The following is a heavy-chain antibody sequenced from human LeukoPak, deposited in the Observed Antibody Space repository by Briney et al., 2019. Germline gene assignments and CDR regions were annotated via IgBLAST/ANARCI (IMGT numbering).Heavy chain of an antibody. Sequence: ASVKVSCKASGYTFTSYAMHWVRQAPGQRLEWMGWINAGNGNTKYSQKFQGRVTITRDTSASTAYMELSSLRSEDTAVYYCARDAGYCSSTSCLTPWGFDYWGQGTLVTVSS. J-gene: IGHJ4*02. D-gene: IGHD2-2*01. CDR3: ARDAGYCSSTSCLTPWGFDY. CDR1: GYTFTSYA. CDR2: INAGNGNT. V-gene: IGHV1-3*01.